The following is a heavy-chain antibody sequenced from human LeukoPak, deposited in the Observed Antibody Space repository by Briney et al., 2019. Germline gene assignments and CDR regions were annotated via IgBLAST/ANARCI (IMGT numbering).Heavy chain of an antibody. D-gene: IGHD2-2*01. V-gene: IGHV4-38-2*01. Sequence: SETLSLTCAVSGYSISSGRYWGWIWQPSGKGLEWIGSIYHSGSTYYNPSLKSRVTISVDTSKNQFSLNLRSVTAADTAVYYCARSLSTAGIDYWGQGTLVTVSS. CDR3: ARSLSTAGIDY. CDR2: IYHSGST. J-gene: IGHJ4*02. CDR1: GYSISSGRY.